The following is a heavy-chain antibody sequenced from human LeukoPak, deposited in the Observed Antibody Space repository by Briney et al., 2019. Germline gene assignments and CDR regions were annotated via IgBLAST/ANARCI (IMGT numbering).Heavy chain of an antibody. CDR1: GFTFSSYA. CDR2: ISYDGSNK. CDR3: ARDHGGYSYGYFGPFDY. J-gene: IGHJ4*02. D-gene: IGHD5-18*01. V-gene: IGHV3-30-3*01. Sequence: PGGSLRLSCAASGFTFSSYAMHWVRQAPGKGLEWVAVISYDGSNKYYADSVKGRFTISRDNSKNTLYLQMNSLRAEDTAVYYCARDHGGYSYGYFGPFDYWGQGTLVTVSS.